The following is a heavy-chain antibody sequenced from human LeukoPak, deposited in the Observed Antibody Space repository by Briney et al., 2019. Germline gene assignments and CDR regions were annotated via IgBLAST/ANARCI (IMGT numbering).Heavy chain of an antibody. CDR2: ISSSSSYI. D-gene: IGHD3-9*01. Sequence: GGSLRLSCAASGFTFSSYTMNWVRQAPGKGLEWVSSISSSSSYIYYAESVKGRFTMSRDNAKNSLYLQMDSLRAEDTAVYYCARATTYDILTGYFDYWGQGTLVTVSS. J-gene: IGHJ4*02. V-gene: IGHV3-21*01. CDR1: GFTFSSYT. CDR3: ARATTYDILTGYFDY.